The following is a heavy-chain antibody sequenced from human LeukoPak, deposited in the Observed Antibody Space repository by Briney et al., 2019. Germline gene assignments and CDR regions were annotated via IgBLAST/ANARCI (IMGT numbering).Heavy chain of an antibody. J-gene: IGHJ5*02. CDR3: ARAGVEYSGSGVSWFDP. CDR2: IIPIFGTA. CDR1: GYTFTYYH. Sequence: GASVKVSCKASGYTFTYYHIHWVRQAPGQGLEWMGGIIPIFGTANYAQKFQGRVTITADKSTSTAYMELSSLRSEDTAVYYCARAGVEYSGSGVSWFDPWGQGTLVTVSS. V-gene: IGHV1-69*06. D-gene: IGHD6-6*01.